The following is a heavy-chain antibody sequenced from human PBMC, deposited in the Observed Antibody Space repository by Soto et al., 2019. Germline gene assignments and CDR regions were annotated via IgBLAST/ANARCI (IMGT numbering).Heavy chain of an antibody. Sequence: VGSLRLSCASSVCTFSTYAMSCVRHCPGKWLEWVSVISGSDDRTFYADPVKGRFTISRDNPKNTLYLQMNSLRAEDTAIYYCAKGAISRQSSCCHYWGQRTLLTLSS. CDR3: AKGAISRQSSCCHY. V-gene: IGHV3-23*01. D-gene: IGHD2-15*01. J-gene: IGHJ4*02. CDR2: ISGSDDRT. CDR1: VCTFSTYA.